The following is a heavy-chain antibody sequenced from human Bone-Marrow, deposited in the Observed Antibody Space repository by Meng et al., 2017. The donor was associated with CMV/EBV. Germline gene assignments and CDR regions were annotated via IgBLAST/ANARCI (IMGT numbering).Heavy chain of an antibody. J-gene: IGHJ4*02. V-gene: IGHV3-23*01. CDR3: VRRYCSTTDCRTFDS. CDR1: GFTFRNFA. D-gene: IGHD2-2*01. CDR2: MTDSGEST. Sequence: GESRKISCAASGFTFRNFAMSWVRQAPGKGLEWVSGMTDSGESTYYADSVKGRFTISRDNSKNTMYLQMNGLRADDTAIYYCVRRYCSTTDCRTFDSWGPGKLVPVSS.